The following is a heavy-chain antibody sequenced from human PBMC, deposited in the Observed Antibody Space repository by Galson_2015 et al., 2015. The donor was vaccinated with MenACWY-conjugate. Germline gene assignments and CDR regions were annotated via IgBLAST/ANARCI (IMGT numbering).Heavy chain of an antibody. D-gene: IGHD6-13*01. J-gene: IGHJ5*02. Sequence: QSGAEVTKPGESLTISCKGSGYSFSTYWIGWVRQMPGKGLEWMGFIWPGDSHTMYSPYFQGQVTISVDMYNNTASLQWRSLQASDTGMYYCARRQFKAAAAAFDPWGQGTLVTVSS. CDR2: IWPGDSHT. CDR3: ARRQFKAAAAAFDP. V-gene: IGHV5-51*01. CDR1: GYSFSTYW.